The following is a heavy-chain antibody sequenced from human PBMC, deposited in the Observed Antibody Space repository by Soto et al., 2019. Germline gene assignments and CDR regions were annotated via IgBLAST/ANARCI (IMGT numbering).Heavy chain of an antibody. V-gene: IGHV3-15*01. Sequence: EGQLVESGGGVVKPGGSLRLSCAASGFTLSNVWMTWVRQAPGKGLEWVGRIKSQTHGGTTAYAAPVKGRCTISRDDSRNTLYLQMNFLSTEDTGVYFCTTTAGINMRVLEDTIDVWGQGNLVTVSS. CDR3: TTTAGINMRVLEDTIDV. D-gene: IGHD3-22*01. J-gene: IGHJ4*02. CDR1: GFTLSNVW. CDR2: IKSQTHGGTT.